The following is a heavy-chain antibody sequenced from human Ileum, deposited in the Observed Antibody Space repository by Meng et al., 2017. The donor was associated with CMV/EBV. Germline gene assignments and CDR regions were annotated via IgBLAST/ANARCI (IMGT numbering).Heavy chain of an antibody. CDR3: AREGGDCSNAFYYGMDV. V-gene: IGHV3-66*02. J-gene: IGHJ6*02. D-gene: IGHD4-11*01. Sequence: GGSLRLSCAASGFTVSSNYMSWVRQAPGKGLEWVSVIYSGGSTYYADSVKGRFTISRDNSKNTLYLQMNSLRAEDTAVYYCAREGGDCSNAFYYGMDVWGQGTTVTVSS. CDR2: IYSGGST. CDR1: GFTVSSNY.